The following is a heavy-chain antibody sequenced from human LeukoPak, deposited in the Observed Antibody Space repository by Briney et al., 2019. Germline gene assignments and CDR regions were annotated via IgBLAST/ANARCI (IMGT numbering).Heavy chain of an antibody. J-gene: IGHJ5*02. CDR3: ARVPTPNRELGWFDP. CDR2: ISSSSSYI. D-gene: IGHD1-14*01. CDR1: GFTFSNFG. Sequence: GGSLRLSCAASGFTFSNFGMHWVRQAPGKGLEWVSSISSSSSYIYYADSVKGRFTISRDNAKNSLYLQMNSLRAEDTAVYYCARVPTPNRELGWFDPWGQGTLVTVSS. V-gene: IGHV3-21*01.